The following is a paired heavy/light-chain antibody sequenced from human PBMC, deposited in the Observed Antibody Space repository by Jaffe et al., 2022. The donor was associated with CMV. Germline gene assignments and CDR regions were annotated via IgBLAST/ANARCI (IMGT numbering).Light chain of an antibody. CDR2: GAS. V-gene: IGKV3-15*01. J-gene: IGKJ2*01. Sequence: EIVMTQSPVTLSVSPGDRATLSCRASQSVGSNVAWYQQKAGQAPRLLIYGASTRATGIPARFSGSGSATEFTLTISSLQSEDFAVYYCQQYKNWPTFGQGTKLEIK. CDR3: QQYKNWPT. CDR1: QSVGSN.
Heavy chain of an antibody. CDR1: GGSVSRSSDY. V-gene: IGHV4-39*01. CDR3: ARQEFYDYVWGSNRYLLGWFAP. Sequence: QLQLQESGPGLVRPSETLSLTCTVSGGSVSRSSDYWGWIRQPPGKGLEWIGSVDYSGSTHYSSSLKSRATISVDRSKSQFSLRLNSVTAADTAVYYCARQEFYDYVWGSNRYLLGWFAPWGQGTLVTVSS. CDR2: VDYSGST. J-gene: IGHJ5*02. D-gene: IGHD3-16*02.